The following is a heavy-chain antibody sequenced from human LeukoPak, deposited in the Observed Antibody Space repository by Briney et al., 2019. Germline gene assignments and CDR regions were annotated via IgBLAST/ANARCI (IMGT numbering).Heavy chain of an antibody. V-gene: IGHV1-69*06. CDR3: ARVLGSGSYSRAYGMDV. D-gene: IGHD3-10*01. Sequence: ASVTLSCKASGGTFSSYAISWVRQAPGQGLEWMGGIIPIFGTANYAQKFQGRVTITADKSTSTAYMELSSLRSEDTAVYYCARVLGSGSYSRAYGMDVWGKGTTVTVSS. J-gene: IGHJ6*04. CDR1: GGTFSSYA. CDR2: IIPIFGTA.